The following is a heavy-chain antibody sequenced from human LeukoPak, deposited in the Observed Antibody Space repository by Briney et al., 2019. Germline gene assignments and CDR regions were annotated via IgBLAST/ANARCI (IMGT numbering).Heavy chain of an antibody. CDR3: ARDGGYSGYDYLALDY. CDR1: GYTFTSYG. CDR2: ISAYNGNT. D-gene: IGHD5-12*01. V-gene: IGHV1-18*01. J-gene: IGHJ4*02. Sequence: GASVKVSCKASGYTFTSYGISWVRQAPGQGLEWMGWISAYNGNTNYAQKLQGRVTMTTDTFTSTAYMELRSLRSDDTAVYCCARDGGYSGYDYLALDYWGQGTLVTVSS.